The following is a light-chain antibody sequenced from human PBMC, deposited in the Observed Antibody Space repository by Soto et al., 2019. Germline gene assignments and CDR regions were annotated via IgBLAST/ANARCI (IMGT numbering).Light chain of an antibody. V-gene: IGKV3-11*01. CDR1: QSVSSY. CDR3: QQRSNWPPA. Sequence: EIVLTQYTATLSLSPGERSTLSFRASQSVSSYLAWYQQKPGQAPRLLIYDASNRATGIPARFSGSGSGTDFTLTISSLQSEDFAVYYCQQRSNWPPAFGQGTMVDVK. J-gene: IGKJ1*01. CDR2: DAS.